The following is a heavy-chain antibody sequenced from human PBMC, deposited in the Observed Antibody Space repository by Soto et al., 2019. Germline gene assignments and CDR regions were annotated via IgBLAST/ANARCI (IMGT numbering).Heavy chain of an antibody. Sequence: GGSLRLSCAASGFTFSSYAMHWVRQAPGKGLEWVAVISYDGSNKYYADSVKGRFTISRDNSKNTLYLQMNSLRAEDTAVYYCARDAFGPGTFDPWGQGTLVTVSA. V-gene: IGHV3-30-3*01. CDR3: ARDAFGPGTFDP. D-gene: IGHD6-13*01. J-gene: IGHJ5*02. CDR2: ISYDGSNK. CDR1: GFTFSSYA.